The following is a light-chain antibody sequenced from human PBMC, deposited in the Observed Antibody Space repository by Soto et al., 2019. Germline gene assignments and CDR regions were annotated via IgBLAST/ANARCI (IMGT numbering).Light chain of an antibody. CDR2: GIS. Sequence: LTQAPGPLSLSQGDRATLSCRSSQSVSSSYLAWYQQKPGQAPRLLIYGISIRATGIPARFSGSGSGTEFTLTISSLQPEDFAVYYCQQYTQWPITFGQGTRLEIK. CDR3: QQYTQWPIT. CDR1: QSVSSSY. J-gene: IGKJ5*01. V-gene: IGKV3-20*01.